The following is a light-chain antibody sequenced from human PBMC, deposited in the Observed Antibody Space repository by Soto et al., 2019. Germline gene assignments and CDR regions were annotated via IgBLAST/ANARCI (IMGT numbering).Light chain of an antibody. CDR2: DDN. CDR3: GSGDSSLSAYV. Sequence: QSVLTQPPSVSAAPGQKVTISCSGSSSNIEGNSVSWYQQLPGTAPKLLIYDDNKRPSGIPDRFSGSKSGTSATLGITGFQTGDEADYYCGSGDSSLSAYVFGTGTKVTVL. CDR1: SSNIEGNS. V-gene: IGLV1-51*01. J-gene: IGLJ1*01.